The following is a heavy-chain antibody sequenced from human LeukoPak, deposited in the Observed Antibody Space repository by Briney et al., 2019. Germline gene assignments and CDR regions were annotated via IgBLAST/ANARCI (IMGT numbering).Heavy chain of an antibody. D-gene: IGHD1-26*01. V-gene: IGHV4-59*01. J-gene: IGHJ4*02. CDR2: IYYSGST. CDR1: GGSLSSYY. Sequence: SETLSLTCTVSGGSLSSYYWNWIRQPPGKGLEWIGYIYYSGSTNYNPSPTSRVTISVDTSKNQFSLKLSAVTAAATAVEYCARGDGNGGSYGSDYWGQGTLVTVSS. CDR3: ARGDGNGGSYGSDY.